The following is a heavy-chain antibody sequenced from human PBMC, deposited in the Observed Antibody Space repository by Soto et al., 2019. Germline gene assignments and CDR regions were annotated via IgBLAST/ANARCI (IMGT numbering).Heavy chain of an antibody. D-gene: IGHD2-2*02. CDR2: VGTYNGNT. CDR3: ARDGYTRPDY. Sequence: ASLKVSCKASGYTFTTYGVSWVRQAPGQGLEWMGWVGTYNGNTNYAQKLQGRVTMTIDTSTNTAYMDLRSLRSDDTAVYYCARDGYTRPDYWGQGTLVTVS. CDR1: GYTFTTYG. J-gene: IGHJ4*02. V-gene: IGHV1-18*01.